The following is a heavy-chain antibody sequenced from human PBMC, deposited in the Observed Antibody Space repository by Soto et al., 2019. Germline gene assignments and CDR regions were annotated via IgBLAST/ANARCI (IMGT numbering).Heavy chain of an antibody. CDR1: GYTFSRYG. J-gene: IGHJ4*02. CDR3: AREAGAAGGIDFHY. CDR2: ISAYNGNT. D-gene: IGHD6-13*01. V-gene: IGHV1-18*01. Sequence: QVQLVQSGTEVKKPGASVKVSCEASGYTFSRYGISWVRQAPGQGLEWMGWISAYNGNTNYAQKFQDRVTMTTDTSTSTACMELRSLRSDDTAMYYCAREAGAAGGIDFHYWGQGTLVTVSS.